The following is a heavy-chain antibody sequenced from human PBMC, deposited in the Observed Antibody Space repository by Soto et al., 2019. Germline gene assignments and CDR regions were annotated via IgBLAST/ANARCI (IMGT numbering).Heavy chain of an antibody. CDR3: ARHEYPPLSGPPKTSFDY. V-gene: IGHV4-39*01. CDR1: GGSISSSSYY. J-gene: IGHJ4*02. CDR2: IYYSGST. D-gene: IGHD2-2*02. Sequence: QLQLQESGPGLVKPSETLSLTCTVSGGSISSSSYYWGWIRQPPGKGLEWIGSIYYSGSTYYNPSLKSRVTISVDTSKNQFSLKLSSVTAADTAVYYCARHEYPPLSGPPKTSFDYWGQGTLVTVSS.